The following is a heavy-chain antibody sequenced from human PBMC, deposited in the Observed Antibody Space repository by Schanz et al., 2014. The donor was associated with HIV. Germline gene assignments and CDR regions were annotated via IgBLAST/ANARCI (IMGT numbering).Heavy chain of an antibody. CDR1: GYSISRGGYY. D-gene: IGHD3-10*01. CDR2: IYHSGST. CDR3: ARDVPSGGFDY. Sequence: QVHLQESGPGLVKPSQTLSLTCSVSGYSISRGGYYWSWIRQHPGKGLEWIGYIYHSGSTYYNPSLKTRVTISVDTSKNQFSLKLRSVTAADTAVYYCARDVPSGGFDYWGQGTLVTVSS. V-gene: IGHV4-31*02. J-gene: IGHJ4*02.